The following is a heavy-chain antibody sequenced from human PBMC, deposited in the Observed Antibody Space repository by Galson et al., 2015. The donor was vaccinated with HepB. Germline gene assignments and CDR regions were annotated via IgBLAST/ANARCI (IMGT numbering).Heavy chain of an antibody. J-gene: IGHJ4*02. CDR1: GFTFSEDS. V-gene: IGHV3-11*01. CDR2: ISGSGSTR. Sequence: SLRLSCAASGFTFSEDSMNWIRQAPGKGLEWVSYISGSGSTRYYADSVQGRFTISRDNARNSVYLQMNSLRADDTAVYYCARDPIAYGGNSWDYWGQGTLVTVSS. CDR3: ARDPIAYGGNSWDY. D-gene: IGHD4-23*01.